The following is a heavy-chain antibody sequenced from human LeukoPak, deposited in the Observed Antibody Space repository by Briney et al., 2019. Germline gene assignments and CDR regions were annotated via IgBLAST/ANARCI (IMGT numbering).Heavy chain of an antibody. CDR3: ARDVSGWYGDFDY. V-gene: IGHV1-2*06. D-gene: IGHD6-19*01. CDR2: INPNSGGT. J-gene: IGHJ4*02. Sequence: ASVKVSXKASGYTFTGYYMHWVRQAPGQGLEWMGRINPNSGGTNHAQKFQGRVTMTRDTSISTAYMELSRLRSDDTAVYYCARDVSGWYGDFDYWGQGTLVTVSS. CDR1: GYTFTGYY.